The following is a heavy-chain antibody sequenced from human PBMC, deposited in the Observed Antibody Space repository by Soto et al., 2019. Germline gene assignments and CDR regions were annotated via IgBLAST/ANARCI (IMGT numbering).Heavy chain of an antibody. CDR2: IYHTGNT. D-gene: IGHD2-2*01. CDR3: ARDEYQLLSSVSWFDS. Sequence: AXETLSLTCTVSGGSISDDSYWSWIRQTPGKGLEWIGYIYHTGNTYYNPSLRSRVSISVDKSKSQFSLKLISVTAADTAVYFCARDEYQLLSSVSWFDSWGQETLVTSPQ. J-gene: IGHJ5*01. CDR1: GGSISDDSY. V-gene: IGHV4-30-4*01.